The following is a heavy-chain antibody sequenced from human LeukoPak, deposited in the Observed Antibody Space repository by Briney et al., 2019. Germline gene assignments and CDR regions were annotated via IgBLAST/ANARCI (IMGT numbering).Heavy chain of an antibody. J-gene: IGHJ4*02. CDR3: ARASLLGNVDY. CDR1: GFTFSSYS. CDR2: ISSSSSYI. D-gene: IGHD3-16*02. Sequence: GGSLRLSCAASGFTFSSYSMNWVRQAPGKGLEWVSSISSSSSYIYYADSVKGRFTISRDNAKNSLYLQMNGLRAEDTAVYYCARASLLGNVDYWGQGTLVTVSS. V-gene: IGHV3-21*01.